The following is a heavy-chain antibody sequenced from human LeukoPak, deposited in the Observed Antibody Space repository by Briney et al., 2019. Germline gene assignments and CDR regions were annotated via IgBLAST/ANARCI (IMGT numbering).Heavy chain of an antibody. J-gene: IGHJ4*02. Sequence: SETLSLTCAVYGGSFSGYYWGWIRQPPGKGLEWIGEINHSGSTNYNPSLKSRVTISVDTSKNQFSLKLSSVTAADTAVYYCAGVLEWLSGASYYFDYWGQGTLVTVSS. CDR3: AGVLEWLSGASYYFDY. CDR1: GGSFSGYY. D-gene: IGHD3-3*01. V-gene: IGHV4-34*01. CDR2: INHSGST.